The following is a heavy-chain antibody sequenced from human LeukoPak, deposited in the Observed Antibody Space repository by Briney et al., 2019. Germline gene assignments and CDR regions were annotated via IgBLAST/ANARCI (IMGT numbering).Heavy chain of an antibody. CDR2: ISSSSSYI. D-gene: IGHD3-10*01. CDR1: GFTFSSYS. CDR3: AKDRSYYGSGSYYGLHHNWFDP. V-gene: IGHV3-21*01. Sequence: PGGSLRLSCAASGFTFSSYSMNWVRQAPGKGLEWVSSISSSSSYIYYADSVKGRFTISRDNAKNSLYLQMNSLRAEDTAVYYCAKDRSYYGSGSYYGLHHNWFDPWGQGTLVTVSS. J-gene: IGHJ5*02.